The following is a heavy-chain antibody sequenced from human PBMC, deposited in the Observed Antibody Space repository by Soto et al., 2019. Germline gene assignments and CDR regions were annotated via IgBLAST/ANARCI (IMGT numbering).Heavy chain of an antibody. CDR2: INHSGST. CDR1: GGSFSGYY. J-gene: IGHJ4*02. CDR3: ARGTKNIYGSGRHRLNFDY. D-gene: IGHD3-10*01. Sequence: SETLSLTCAVYGGSFSGYYWSWIRQPPGKGLEWIGEINHSGSTNYNPSLKSRVTISVDTSKNQFSLKLSSVTAADTAVYYCARGTKNIYGSGRHRLNFDYWGQGTLVTVSS. V-gene: IGHV4-34*01.